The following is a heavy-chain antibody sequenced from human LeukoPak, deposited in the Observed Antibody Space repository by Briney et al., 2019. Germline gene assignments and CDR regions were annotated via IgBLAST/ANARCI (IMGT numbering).Heavy chain of an antibody. Sequence: PGGSLKLSWAASGXMFSGSPMHWVRRASGKGLEWVGRIRTKANKYATTYAASVNGRFTISRDDSKNTAYLQMNSLKTEDTAVYYCARPSQYGSGTDYYFDSWGQGTLVIVSS. J-gene: IGHJ4*02. D-gene: IGHD3-10*01. CDR3: ARPSQYGSGTDYYFDS. CDR2: IRTKANKYAT. CDR1: GXMFSGSP. V-gene: IGHV3-73*01.